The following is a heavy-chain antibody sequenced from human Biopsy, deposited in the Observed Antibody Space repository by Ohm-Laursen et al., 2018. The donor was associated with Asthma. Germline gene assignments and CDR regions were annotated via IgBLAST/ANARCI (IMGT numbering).Heavy chain of an antibody. J-gene: IGHJ4*02. V-gene: IGHV1-69*13. D-gene: IGHD2-2*01. CDR1: GGTFNTYV. CDR3: ARKAGSCISRTCYSLDF. CDR2: INSVFGTT. Sequence: SVKVSCKSLGGTFNTYVIGWVRPAPGQGLEWMGGINSVFGTTTYPQKLQDRVTITADDSTSTVYMELSSLRSEDTAVYYCARKAGSCISRTCYSLDFWGQGTLVTVSS.